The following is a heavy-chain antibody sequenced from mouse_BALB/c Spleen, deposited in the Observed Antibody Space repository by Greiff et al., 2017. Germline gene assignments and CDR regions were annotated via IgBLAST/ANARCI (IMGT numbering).Heavy chain of an antibody. CDR1: GYTFSSYW. J-gene: IGHJ3*01. CDR2: ILPGSGST. D-gene: IGHD2-4*01. Sequence: QVQLQQSGAELMKPGASVKISCKATGYTFSSYWIEWVKQRPGHGLEWIGEILPGSGSTNYNEKFKGKATFTADTSSNTAYMQLSSLTSEDSAVYYCARGSYYDYDGWFAYWGQGTLVTVSA. CDR3: ARGSYYDYDGWFAY. V-gene: IGHV1-9*01.